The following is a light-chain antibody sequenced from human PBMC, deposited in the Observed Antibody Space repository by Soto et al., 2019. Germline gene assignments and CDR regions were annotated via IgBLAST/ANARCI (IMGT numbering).Light chain of an antibody. Sequence: QAVVTQPASVSGSPGQSITISCTGASSYVGGYNYVSWYQQLPGKAPKLMIYEVSNRPSGVSNRFSGSKSGNTASLTISGLQAEDEANYYCSSYTSMTVIFGGGTKVTVL. CDR3: SSYTSMTVI. CDR1: SSYVGGYNY. CDR2: EVS. V-gene: IGLV2-14*01. J-gene: IGLJ2*01.